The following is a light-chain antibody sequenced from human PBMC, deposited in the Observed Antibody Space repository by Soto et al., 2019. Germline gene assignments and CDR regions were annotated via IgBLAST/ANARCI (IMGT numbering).Light chain of an antibody. CDR3: QQTNSYFSLS. CDR2: AAS. J-gene: IGKJ4*01. CDR1: QGISNY. V-gene: IGKV1-9*01. Sequence: DIQLTQSPSFLSASVGDRVTITCRASQGISNYLAWYQQKPGKAPKLLIYAASTLQSGVPSRFSGSGSGTEFTLTISSLQPEDFAAYYCQQTNSYFSLSFGGGTKVEIK.